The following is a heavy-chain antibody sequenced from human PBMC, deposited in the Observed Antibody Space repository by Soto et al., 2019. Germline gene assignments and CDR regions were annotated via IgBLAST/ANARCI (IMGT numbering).Heavy chain of an antibody. CDR2: IYYSGST. V-gene: IGHV4-39*01. CDR1: GGSINISSYY. Sequence: WETLSLTCTGSGGSINISSYYWGWLRQPPGQGLEWIGSIYYSGSTYYNPSLKSRVTISVDTSKNQFSLKLSSVTAADTAVYYCARPTMIRKVTFFDYWGQGTLVTVSS. CDR3: ARPTMIRKVTFFDY. D-gene: IGHD3-10*01. J-gene: IGHJ4*02.